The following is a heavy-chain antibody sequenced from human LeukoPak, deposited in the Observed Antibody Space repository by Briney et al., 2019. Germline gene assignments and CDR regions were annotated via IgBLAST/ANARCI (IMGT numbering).Heavy chain of an antibody. CDR1: GYTFTSYD. D-gene: IGHD3-10*01. Sequence: GASVKVSCKASGYTFTSYDINWVRQATGQGLEWMGWMNPNSGNTGYAQKFQGRVTMTRNTSISTAYMELSSLRSEDTAVYYCARAKESYYYMDVWGKGTTVTISS. V-gene: IGHV1-8*02. CDR2: MNPNSGNT. J-gene: IGHJ6*03. CDR3: ARAKESYYYMDV.